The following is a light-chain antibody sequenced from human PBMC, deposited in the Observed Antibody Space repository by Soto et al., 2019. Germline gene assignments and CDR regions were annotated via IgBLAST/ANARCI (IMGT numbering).Light chain of an antibody. J-gene: IGKJ1*01. CDR2: GAS. Sequence: EIVLTQSPGTLTLSPGNRATLSCRASQSVSSSYLAWYQQKPGQPPRLLIYGASSRATGIPDRFSGSGSGTDFTLTSSRLEPEDFAVYYCQQYGSSPTFGQGTKVDIK. CDR1: QSVSSSY. CDR3: QQYGSSPT. V-gene: IGKV3-20*01.